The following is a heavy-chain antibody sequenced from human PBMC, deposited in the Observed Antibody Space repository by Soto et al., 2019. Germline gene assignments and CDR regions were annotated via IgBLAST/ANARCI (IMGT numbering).Heavy chain of an antibody. V-gene: IGHV3-48*02. CDR2: ISTSGSTI. CDR3: LIDRVRSAAMVTYSLDY. Sequence: EVQLVESGGGLVQPGGSLRLSCAASGFTFSSYSMNWVRQAPGKGLEWVSYISTSGSTIYYADSVKGRFTISRDNAKSSLYLQMNSLRDEDTAVYDCLIDRVRSAAMVTYSLDYWGQGTLVTVYS. J-gene: IGHJ4*02. CDR1: GFTFSSYS. D-gene: IGHD5-18*01.